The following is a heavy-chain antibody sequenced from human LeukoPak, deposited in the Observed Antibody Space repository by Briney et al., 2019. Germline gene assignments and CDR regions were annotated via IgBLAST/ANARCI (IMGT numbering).Heavy chain of an antibody. CDR2: ISYDGSNK. J-gene: IGHJ4*02. Sequence: PGGSLRLSCAASGFTFSSYAMHWVRQAPGKGLERVAVISYDGSNKYYADSVKGRFTISRDNSKNTLYLQMNSLGVEDTAVYYCATLRLSDHFDYWGQGTLVTVSS. D-gene: IGHD2-15*01. CDR3: ATLRLSDHFDY. V-gene: IGHV3-30*07. CDR1: GFTFSSYA.